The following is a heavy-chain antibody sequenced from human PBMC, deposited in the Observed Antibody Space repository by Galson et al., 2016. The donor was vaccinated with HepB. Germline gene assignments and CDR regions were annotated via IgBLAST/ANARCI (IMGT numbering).Heavy chain of an antibody. D-gene: IGHD4-17*01. CDR3: ARGVYGDHGWFDY. Sequence: SLRLSCAASGFTVSSNYMTWVRQAPGKGLEYVSVIYSGGTTYYADSVKGRFTNSRDNSKNTLFLQMNTLRAEDTAVYYCARGVYGDHGWFDYWGQGPLVTVSS. CDR1: GFTVSSNY. CDR2: IYSGGTT. V-gene: IGHV3-66*02. J-gene: IGHJ4*02.